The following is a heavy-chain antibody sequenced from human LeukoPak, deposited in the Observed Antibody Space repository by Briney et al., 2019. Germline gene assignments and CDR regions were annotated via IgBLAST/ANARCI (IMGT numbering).Heavy chain of an antibody. CDR1: GFTFSTYG. J-gene: IGHJ3*02. CDR2: IWYDGSNK. Sequence: PGGSVRLSCATSGFTFSTYGIHWVRQARGKGLEWVAVIWYDGSNKYYADSVKGRFTISRDNSKNKLYLQTNSLRANHKAVHYFVSVKDRGGRVGFEIWGQGTIVTVSS. V-gene: IGHV3-33*01. CDR3: VSVKDRGGRVGFEI. D-gene: IGHD5/OR15-5a*01.